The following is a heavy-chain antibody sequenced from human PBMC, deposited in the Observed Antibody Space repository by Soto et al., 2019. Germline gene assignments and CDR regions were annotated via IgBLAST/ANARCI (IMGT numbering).Heavy chain of an antibody. CDR1: GFNFHTYT. J-gene: IGHJ4*02. CDR3: ATGYCRSDNCHFTH. V-gene: IGHV3-48*02. CDR2: ISGTSETI. D-gene: IGHD2-2*03. Sequence: DVQLVESGGGLVKPGGSLRLSCAASGFNFHTYTMTWVRQAPGKGLEWVSYISGTSETIFYADSVKGRFTISRDNAKNSLYLQLNSLREEETAVYYCATGYCRSDNCHFTHWGQGTLVTVSS.